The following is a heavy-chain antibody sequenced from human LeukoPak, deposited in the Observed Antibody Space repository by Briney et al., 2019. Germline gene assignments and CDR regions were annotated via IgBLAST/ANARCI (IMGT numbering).Heavy chain of an antibody. D-gene: IGHD1-14*01. V-gene: IGHV3-23*01. J-gene: IGHJ4*02. CDR2: IGTNGRKT. CDR1: GSTFSSSS. Sequence: PGGSLRLCWAASGSTFSSSSMRCVRQAPGQGLGWDSIIGTNGRKTNYADSVKGRVTISRVNCKNTLYLLLNNLRAEDTAVFYCAKESHRLNFDYWGQGSLVTVSA. CDR3: AKESHRLNFDY.